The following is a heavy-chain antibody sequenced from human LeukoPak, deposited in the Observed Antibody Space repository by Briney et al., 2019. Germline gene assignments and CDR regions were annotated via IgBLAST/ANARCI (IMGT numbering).Heavy chain of an antibody. CDR3: ARTSRGYCSSTSCYWSDAFDI. Sequence: SETLSLTCTVSGGSISSHYWSWIRQPPGKGLEWIGYIYYSGSTNYNSSLKSRVTISVDTSKNQFSLKLSSVTAADTAVYYCARTSRGYCSSTSCYWSDAFDIWGQGTMVTVSS. D-gene: IGHD2-2*01. CDR1: GGSISSHY. J-gene: IGHJ3*02. CDR2: IYYSGST. V-gene: IGHV4-59*11.